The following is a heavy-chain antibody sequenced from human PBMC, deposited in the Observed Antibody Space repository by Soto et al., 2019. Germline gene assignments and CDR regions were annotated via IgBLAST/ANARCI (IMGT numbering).Heavy chain of an antibody. Sequence: QVQLVESGGGVVQSGRSLRLSCAASGFTFSTSGMHWIRQAPGKGLEWVAMISHDGGATYYVDSVKGRFTISRDTDKNTLHLQMDSLRPEDTATYYFAKDWGSSGWYNRFDPWGQGSLVTVSS. CDR3: AKDWGSSGWYNRFDP. J-gene: IGHJ5*02. CDR2: ISHDGGAT. CDR1: GFTFSTSG. D-gene: IGHD6-13*01. V-gene: IGHV3-30*18.